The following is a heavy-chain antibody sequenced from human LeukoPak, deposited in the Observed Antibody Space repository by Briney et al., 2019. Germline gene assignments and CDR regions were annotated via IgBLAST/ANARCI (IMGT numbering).Heavy chain of an antibody. D-gene: IGHD3-9*01. CDR3: ARQGGGSYDILTGYDAHFDY. Sequence: PGGSLRLSCAASGFTFSSYEMNWVRQAPGKGLEWVSYISSSGSTIYYADSVKGRFTISRDNAKNSLYLQMTSLRAEDTAVYYCARQGGGSYDILTGYDAHFDYWGQGTLVTVSS. CDR1: GFTFSSYE. CDR2: ISSSGSTI. J-gene: IGHJ4*02. V-gene: IGHV3-48*03.